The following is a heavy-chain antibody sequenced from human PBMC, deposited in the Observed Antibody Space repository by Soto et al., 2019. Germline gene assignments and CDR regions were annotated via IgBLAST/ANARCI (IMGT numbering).Heavy chain of an antibody. CDR1: GFTVSTNC. D-gene: IGHD4-4*01. J-gene: IGHJ4*02. CDR3: ARGQVTDHAYFDY. V-gene: IGHV3-53*01. CDR2: IYSGDVT. Sequence: GGSLRLSCAVSGFTVSTNCMNWVRQAPGKGLEWVSVIYSGDVTHYADSVQGRFTISRDNSKNTMYLQMNSLRAEDTAVYYCARGQVTDHAYFDYWGQGSLVTVSS.